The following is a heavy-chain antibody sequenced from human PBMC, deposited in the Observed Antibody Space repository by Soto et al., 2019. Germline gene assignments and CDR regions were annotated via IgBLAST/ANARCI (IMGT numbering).Heavy chain of an antibody. D-gene: IGHD2-2*01. V-gene: IGHV1-46*01. J-gene: IGHJ6*02. CDR2: INPSGGST. CDR1: GYTFTSYY. CDR3: ARYGTDCSSTSCYSVHYYYYYGMDV. Sequence: ASVKVSCKASGYTFTSYYMHWVRQAPGQGLEWMGIINPSGGSTSYAQKFQGRVTMTRDTSTSTVYMELSSLRSEDTAVYYCARYGTDCSSTSCYSVHYYYYYGMDVWGQGTTVTVSS.